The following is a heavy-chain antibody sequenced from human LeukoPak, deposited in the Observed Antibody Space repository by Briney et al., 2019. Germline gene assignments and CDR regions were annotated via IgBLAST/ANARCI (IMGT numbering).Heavy chain of an antibody. CDR1: GFTFSSYW. V-gene: IGHV3-7*01. J-gene: IGHJ4*02. Sequence: GGSLRLSCAASGFTFSSYWMSWVRQAPGKGLEWVANIKQVGSEKYYVDSVKGRFTISRDNAKNSLYLQMNSLRAEDTAVYYCARDQENPPYSSGWYYFDYWGQGTLVTVSS. CDR3: ARDQENPPYSSGWYYFDY. D-gene: IGHD6-19*01. CDR2: IKQVGSEK.